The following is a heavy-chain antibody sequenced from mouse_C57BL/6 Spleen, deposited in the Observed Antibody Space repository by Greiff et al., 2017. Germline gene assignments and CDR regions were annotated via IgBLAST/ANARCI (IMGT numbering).Heavy chain of an antibody. Sequence: VQLQQSGAELVRPGASVTLSCTASGYTFTDYEMHWVKQTPVHGLEWIGAIDPETGGTAYNQKFKGKAILTADKSSSTAYMELRSLTSEDSAVYYCTRYPYGNYRGGYFDCGGTGTTLTVSS. J-gene: IGHJ2*01. CDR1: GYTFTDYE. CDR3: TRYPYGNYRGGYFDC. CDR2: IDPETGGT. V-gene: IGHV1-15*01. D-gene: IGHD2-10*02.